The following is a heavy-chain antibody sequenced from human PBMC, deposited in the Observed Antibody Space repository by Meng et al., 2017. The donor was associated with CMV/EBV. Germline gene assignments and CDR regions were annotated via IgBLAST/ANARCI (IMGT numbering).Heavy chain of an antibody. V-gene: IGHV4-59*01. CDR3: ARGDYDFWSGHVLGVSGEGGGRPNWFDP. D-gene: IGHD3-3*01. CDR2: IYYSGST. Sequence: GSLRLSCTVSGGSISSYYWSWIRRPPGKGLEWIGYIYYSGSTNYNPSLKIRVTISVDTSKNQFSLKLSSVTAADTAVYYCARGDYDFWSGHVLGVSGEGGGRPNWFDPWGQGTLVTVSS. CDR1: GGSISSYY. J-gene: IGHJ5*02.